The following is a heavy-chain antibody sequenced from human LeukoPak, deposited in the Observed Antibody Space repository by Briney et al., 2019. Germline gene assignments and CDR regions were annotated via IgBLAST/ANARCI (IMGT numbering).Heavy chain of an antibody. V-gene: IGHV5-51*01. D-gene: IGHD3-16*01. CDR1: GYRFTSYW. CDR3: ARPGQLGEYTPYYFDF. J-gene: IGHJ4*02. Sequence: GAALKTSFKGSGYRFTSYWIGWVRPMPGKGLEWMAIFYPYDSGTKYSPSFQGQVTISADKSISTAYLQWSRLKASDTAMYYCARPGQLGEYTPYYFDFWGQGTLVTVSS. CDR2: FYPYDSGT.